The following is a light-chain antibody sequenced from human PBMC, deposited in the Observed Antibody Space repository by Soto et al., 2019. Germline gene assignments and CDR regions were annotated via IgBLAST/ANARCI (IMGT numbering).Light chain of an antibody. Sequence: DIQMTQSTSSVSASIGDRVTISCRASQSIDSWVAWSQQKPGKAPNLLIFGASNLQSGVPSRFSGSGFGTDFTLTISGLQPEDFATCACQRAHSFPWTFGQGTKVEIK. V-gene: IGKV1-12*01. J-gene: IGKJ1*01. CDR3: QRAHSFPWT. CDR2: GAS. CDR1: QSIDSW.